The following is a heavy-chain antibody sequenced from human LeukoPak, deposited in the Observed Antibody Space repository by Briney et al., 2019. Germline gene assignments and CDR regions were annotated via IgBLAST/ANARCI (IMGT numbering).Heavy chain of an antibody. V-gene: IGHV3-7*01. CDR1: GFTFSSYW. Sequence: GGSLRLSCAVSGFTFSSYWMSWVRQAPGKGLEWVANIKQDGSEKYYVDSVKGRFTISRDNAKNSLYLQMNSLRAEDTAVYYCARVGCSGGSCYSGRGPFDPWGQGTLVTVSS. CDR3: ARVGCSGGSCYSGRGPFDP. D-gene: IGHD2-15*01. CDR2: IKQDGSEK. J-gene: IGHJ5*02.